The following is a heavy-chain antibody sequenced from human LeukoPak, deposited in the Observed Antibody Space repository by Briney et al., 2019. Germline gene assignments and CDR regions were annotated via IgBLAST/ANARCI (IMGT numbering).Heavy chain of an antibody. CDR1: GSSFSSYW. Sequence: GGSLRLSCAASGSSFSSYWMSWVRQAPGKGLEWVANIKQDGSEKYYVDSVKGRFTISRDNAKNSLFLQMNSLRAEDTAVYYCARGELVPNYWGQGTLVTVSS. CDR3: ARGELVPNY. D-gene: IGHD6-6*01. J-gene: IGHJ4*02. CDR2: IKQDGSEK. V-gene: IGHV3-7*03.